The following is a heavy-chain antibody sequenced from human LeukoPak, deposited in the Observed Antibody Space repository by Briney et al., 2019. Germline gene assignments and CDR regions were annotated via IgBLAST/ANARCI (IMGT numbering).Heavy chain of an antibody. Sequence: GGSLRLSCAVSRFAFSTYAMTWGRQAPGQGLEYVSTISSNGADTYYADSVKGRFTISRDNSKNTLYLQMTSLRVEDTAVYYCANYRKPQGLDYWGQGTLVTVSS. CDR1: RFAFSTYA. D-gene: IGHD1-14*01. J-gene: IGHJ4*02. CDR3: ANYRKPQGLDY. V-gene: IGHV3-23*01. CDR2: ISSNGADT.